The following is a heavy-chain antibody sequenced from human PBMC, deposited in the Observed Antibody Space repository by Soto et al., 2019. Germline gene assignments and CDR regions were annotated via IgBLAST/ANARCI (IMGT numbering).Heavy chain of an antibody. V-gene: IGHV4-39*01. D-gene: IGHD3-10*01. CDR3: ARGDFGSGSYYNPTPTWFDP. CDR2: IYFSGTT. J-gene: IGHJ5*02. CDR1: GGSIRSSSYY. Sequence: SETLSLTCTVSGGSIRSSSYYWGWIRQPPGKGLEWIGSIYFSGTTYYNPSLKSRVTMSVDTSKNQFSLKLNSVTAADTAVYYCARGDFGSGSYYNPTPTWFDPWGQGTLVTVSS.